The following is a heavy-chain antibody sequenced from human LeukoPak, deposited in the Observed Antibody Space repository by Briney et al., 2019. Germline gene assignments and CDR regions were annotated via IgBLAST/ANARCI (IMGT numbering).Heavy chain of an antibody. CDR1: GFTFSNYG. Sequence: PGGSLRLSCAASGFTFSNYGMHWVRQAPGKGLEWVAFIRYDGSNKYYADSVKGRFTISRDNSKNTLYLQMNSLRAEGTAVYYCARYDSSGYYFDYWGQGTLVTVSS. CDR3: ARYDSSGYYFDY. J-gene: IGHJ4*02. D-gene: IGHD3-22*01. CDR2: IRYDGSNK. V-gene: IGHV3-30*02.